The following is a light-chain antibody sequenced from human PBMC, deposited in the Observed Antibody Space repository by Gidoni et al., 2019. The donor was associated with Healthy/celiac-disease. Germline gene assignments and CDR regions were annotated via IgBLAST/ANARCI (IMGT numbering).Light chain of an antibody. CDR1: SSDVGGYNY. V-gene: IGLV2-14*01. Sequence: QSALTQPASVSGSPGQSITLSCTGTSSDVGGYNYVSWYQQHPGKAPKLMVDDVSNRPSGVSIRFSGSKSGNTASLTISGLQAEDEADYYCSSYTSSSTVVFGGGTKLTVL. CDR2: DVS. CDR3: SSYTSSSTVV. J-gene: IGLJ2*01.